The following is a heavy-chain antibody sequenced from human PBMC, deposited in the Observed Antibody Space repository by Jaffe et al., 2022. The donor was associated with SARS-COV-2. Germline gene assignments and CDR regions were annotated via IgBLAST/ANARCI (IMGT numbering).Heavy chain of an antibody. V-gene: IGHV3-53*01. J-gene: IGHJ4*02. CDR3: AKRESGGWSFDY. Sequence: EVQLVESGGGLIQPGGSLRLSCAASGFIVSANYMSWVRQAPGKGLEWVSIIYSGGGTYYADSVKGRFTISRDISKNALYLQMNSLRVEDTAIYYCAKRESGGWSFDYWGQGTLATVSS. CDR1: GFIVSANY. CDR2: IYSGGGT. D-gene: IGHD6-19*01.